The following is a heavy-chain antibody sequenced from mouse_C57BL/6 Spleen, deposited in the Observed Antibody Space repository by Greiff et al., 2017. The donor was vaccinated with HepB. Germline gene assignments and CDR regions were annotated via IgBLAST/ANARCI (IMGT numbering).Heavy chain of an antibody. V-gene: IGHV5-6*01. CDR1: GFTFSSYG. Sequence: EVKVVESGGDLVKPGGSLKLSCAASGFTFSSYGMSWVRQTPDKRLEWVATISSGGSYTYYPDSVKGRFTISRDNAKNTLYLQMSSLKSEDTAMYYCARQNDYDGDFDYWGQGTTLTVSS. CDR2: ISSGGSYT. D-gene: IGHD2-4*01. CDR3: ARQNDYDGDFDY. J-gene: IGHJ2*01.